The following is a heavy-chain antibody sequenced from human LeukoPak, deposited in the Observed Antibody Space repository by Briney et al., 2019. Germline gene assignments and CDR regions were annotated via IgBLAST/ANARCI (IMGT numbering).Heavy chain of an antibody. J-gene: IGHJ6*02. CDR3: ARDQGSGSYYDYYYYGMDV. V-gene: IGHV1-18*01. CDR2: ISAYNGNT. Sequence: ASVKVSCKASGYTFTSYGISWLRQAPGQGLEWMGWISAYNGNTNYAQKLQGRVTMTTDTSTSTAYMELRSLRSDDTAVYYCARDQGSGSYYDYYYYGMDVWGQGTTVTVSS. CDR1: GYTFTSYG. D-gene: IGHD3-10*01.